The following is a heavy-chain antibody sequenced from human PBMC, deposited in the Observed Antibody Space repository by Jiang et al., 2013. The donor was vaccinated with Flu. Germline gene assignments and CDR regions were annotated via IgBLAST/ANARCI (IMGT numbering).Heavy chain of an antibody. D-gene: IGHD3-22*01. Sequence: ESGAEVKKPGASVKVSCKVSGYTLTELSMHWVRQAPGKGLEWMGGFDPEDGETIYAQKFQGRVTMTEDTSTDTAYMELSSLRSEDTAVYYCATGARWPYDSSGYYLDPWGQGTLVTVSS. V-gene: IGHV1-24*01. CDR2: FDPEDGET. CDR3: ATGARWPYDSSGYYLDP. J-gene: IGHJ5*02. CDR1: GYTLTELS.